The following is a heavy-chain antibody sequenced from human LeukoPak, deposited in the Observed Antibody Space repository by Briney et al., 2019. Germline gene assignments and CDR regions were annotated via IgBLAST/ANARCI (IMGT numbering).Heavy chain of an antibody. D-gene: IGHD6-13*01. Sequence: ASVNVSCKASVYTFTGYYIHWVRQAPGQRLEWMGWINPNSGDTDYAQRFRGRVTMTRDTSISTAFMELRRLMSDDTAIYYCARGSPLAATGSGITSWGQGTLVTVSS. CDR1: VYTFTGYY. CDR3: ARGSPLAATGSGITS. CDR2: INPNSGDT. V-gene: IGHV1-2*02. J-gene: IGHJ5*02.